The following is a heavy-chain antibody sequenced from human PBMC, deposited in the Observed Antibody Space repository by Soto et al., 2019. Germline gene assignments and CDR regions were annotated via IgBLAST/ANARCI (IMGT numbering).Heavy chain of an antibody. CDR3: ARHWRYSGDTFYHNFDY. CDR2: IYYTGNSGST. V-gene: IGHV4-59*08. J-gene: IGHJ4*01. CDR1: GGSISSYY. Sequence: SSETLSLTCTVSGGSISSYYWSWIRQPPGKGLEWIGYIYYTGNSGSTYYNPSLKSRVTISVDTSKNQFSLKLSSMTAADTAMYYWARHWRYSGDTFYHNFDYWGQGTLVT. D-gene: IGHD5-12*01.